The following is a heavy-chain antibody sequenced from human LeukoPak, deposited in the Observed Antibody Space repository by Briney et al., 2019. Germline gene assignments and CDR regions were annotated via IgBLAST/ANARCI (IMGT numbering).Heavy chain of an antibody. V-gene: IGHV3-64*02. D-gene: IGHD2-15*01. CDR2: ISSNGGST. CDR3: ARGHDEDDAGDYFDY. Sequence: GGSLRLSCATSGFTFSRFGMHWVRQAPGKGLEYVSAISSNGGSTYYADSVKGRFTISRDNSKNTLYLQMGSLRVDDMGVYYYARGHDEDDAGDYFDYWGQGTLVTVSS. J-gene: IGHJ4*02. CDR1: GFTFSRFG.